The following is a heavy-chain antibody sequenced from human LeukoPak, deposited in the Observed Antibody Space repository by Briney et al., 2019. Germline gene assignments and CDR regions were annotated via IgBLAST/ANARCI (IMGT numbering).Heavy chain of an antibody. D-gene: IGHD3-3*01. CDR2: IYYSGST. CDR3: ARDRPLDYDFWSGYYDY. CDR1: GGSISSYY. J-gene: IGHJ4*02. Sequence: SETLSLTCTVSGGSISSYYLSWVRQPPGKGLEWVGYIYYSGSTNYNPSLKSRVPLQVDTPKNQFSLKVSSVTAADTAVYYRARDRPLDYDFWSGYYDYWGQGTLLSVPS. V-gene: IGHV4-59*01.